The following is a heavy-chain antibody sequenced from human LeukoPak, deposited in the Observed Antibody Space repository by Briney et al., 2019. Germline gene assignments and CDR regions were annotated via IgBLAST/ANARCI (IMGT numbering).Heavy chain of an antibody. Sequence: SETLSLTCTVSGGSISSSTYYWGWIRQPPGKGLEWIGSIYYSGSTYHNPSLKSRVTISVDTSKNQFSLKLSSVTAADTAVYYCARLDYYGSGLDYWGQGTLVTVSS. D-gene: IGHD3-10*01. CDR1: GGSISSSTYY. J-gene: IGHJ4*02. CDR3: ARLDYYGSGLDY. CDR2: IYYSGST. V-gene: IGHV4-39*01.